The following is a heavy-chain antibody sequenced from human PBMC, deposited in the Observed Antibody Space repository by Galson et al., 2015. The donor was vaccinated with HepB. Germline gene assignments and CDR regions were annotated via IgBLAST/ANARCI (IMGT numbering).Heavy chain of an antibody. Sequence: SLRLSCAASGFTVSSNYMSWVRQAPGKGLEWVSVIYSGGSTYYADSVKGRFTISRDNSKNTLYLQMNSLRAEDTAVYYCAREALGYYGSGSYYTLGYFDLWGRGTLVTVSS. CDR3: AREALGYYGSGSYYTLGYFDL. CDR1: GFTVSSNY. D-gene: IGHD3-10*01. J-gene: IGHJ2*01. V-gene: IGHV3-53*01. CDR2: IYSGGST.